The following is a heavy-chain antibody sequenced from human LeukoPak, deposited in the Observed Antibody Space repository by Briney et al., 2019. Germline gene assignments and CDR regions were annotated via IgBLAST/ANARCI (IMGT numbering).Heavy chain of an antibody. D-gene: IGHD6-13*01. CDR1: GFTFSSYG. CDR2: ISYDGSNK. Sequence: GGSLRLSCAASGFTFSSYGMHWVRQAPGKGLEWVAVISYDGSNKYYADSVKGRFTISRDNSKNTLYLQMNSLRAEDTAVYYCARSIAAAGTRYYFDYWGQGTLVTVSS. CDR3: ARSIAAAGTRYYFDY. V-gene: IGHV3-30*03. J-gene: IGHJ4*02.